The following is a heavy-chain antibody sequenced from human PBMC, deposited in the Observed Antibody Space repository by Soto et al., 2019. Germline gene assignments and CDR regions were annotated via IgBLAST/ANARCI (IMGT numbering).Heavy chain of an antibody. CDR2: ISGYNGDT. J-gene: IGHJ6*04. CDR1: GYTFSRYG. CDR3: EEKGHPPYYNYGMDV. V-gene: IGHV1-18*01. Sequence: GASVKVSCKASGYTFSRYGISWVRQAPGQRLEWMGWISGYNGDTKYAQKEQGRVTMTIDTSTYTANMEMRSLTTDDTATKYREEKGHPPYYNYGMDVGAKGTT. D-gene: IGHD5-18*01.